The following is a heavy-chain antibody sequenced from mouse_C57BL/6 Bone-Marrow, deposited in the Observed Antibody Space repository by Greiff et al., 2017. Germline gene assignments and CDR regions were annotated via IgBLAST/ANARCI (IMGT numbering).Heavy chain of an antibody. J-gene: IGHJ4*01. Sequence: QVQLKQSGAELARPGASVKLSCKASGYTFTSYGISWVKQRTGQGLEWIGEIYPRSGNTYYNEKFKGKATRTADKSSSTAYMELRSLTTQDSAVYFFARDYYGSRGAMDYWGQGTSVTASS. CDR2: IYPRSGNT. CDR1: GYTFTSYG. V-gene: IGHV1-81*01. CDR3: ARDYYGSRGAMDY. D-gene: IGHD1-1*01.